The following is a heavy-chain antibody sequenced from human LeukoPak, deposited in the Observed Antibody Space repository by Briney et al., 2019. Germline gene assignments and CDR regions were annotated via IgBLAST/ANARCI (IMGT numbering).Heavy chain of an antibody. CDR1: GVTVTTNY. CDR3: ARGTGGGRLGLDV. D-gene: IGHD3-16*01. Sequence: GGSLRLSSAASGVTVTTNYMNWVRQAPGQGLEWVSVIYSGGSTYYADSVRGRFTISRDKSKNTLYLQMNSLRAEDTAVYYCARGTGGGRLGLDVWGQGTTVTVSS. J-gene: IGHJ6*02. V-gene: IGHV3-66*01. CDR2: IYSGGST.